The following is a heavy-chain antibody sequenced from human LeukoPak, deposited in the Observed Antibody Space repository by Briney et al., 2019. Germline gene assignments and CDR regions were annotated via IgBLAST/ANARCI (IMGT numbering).Heavy chain of an antibody. CDR3: ANRISGSSS. V-gene: IGHV3-23*01. J-gene: IGHJ5*02. D-gene: IGHD1-26*01. Sequence: GESLRLSCAASGFTFSSYWMSWIRQAPGKGLEWVSAISSGGGNTDYADSVKGRFIISRDNSKNTVFLQMNSLRAEDTGVYYCANRISGSSSWGQGTLVTVSS. CDR2: ISSGGGNT. CDR1: GFTFSSYW.